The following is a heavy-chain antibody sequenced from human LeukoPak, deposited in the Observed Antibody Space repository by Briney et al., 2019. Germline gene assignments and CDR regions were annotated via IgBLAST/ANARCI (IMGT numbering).Heavy chain of an antibody. CDR2: INHSGST. V-gene: IGHV4-34*01. D-gene: IGHD5-12*01. Sequence: KSSETLSLTCAVYGGSFSGYYWSWIRQPPGKGLEWIGEINHSGSTNYNPSLKSRVTISVDTSKNQFSLKLSSVTAADPAVYYCASGYDLIQHWGQGTLVTVSS. J-gene: IGHJ1*01. CDR3: ASGYDLIQH. CDR1: GGSFSGYY.